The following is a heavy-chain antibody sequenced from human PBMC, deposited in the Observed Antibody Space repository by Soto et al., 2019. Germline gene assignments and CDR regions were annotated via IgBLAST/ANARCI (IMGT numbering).Heavy chain of an antibody. D-gene: IGHD6-19*01. V-gene: IGHV3-48*01. J-gene: IGHJ4*02. CDR2: ISSSSSTI. CDR3: ARDDEAVAIDY. CDR1: GFPFSSYS. Sequence: GGSLSLSCAASGFPFSSYSMNWVRQAPGKGLEWVSYISSSSSTIYYADSVKGRFTISRDNAKNSLYLQMNSLRAEDTAVYYCARDDEAVAIDYWGQGTLVTVSS.